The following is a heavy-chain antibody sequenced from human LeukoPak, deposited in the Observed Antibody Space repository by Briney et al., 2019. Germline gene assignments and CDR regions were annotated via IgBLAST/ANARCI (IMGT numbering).Heavy chain of an antibody. D-gene: IGHD1-26*01. CDR3: ARDRVGATDYFDY. CDR2: VSYDGSNK. V-gene: IGHV3-30-3*01. Sequence: GRSLRLSCAASGFTFSSYAMHWVRQAPGKGLEWVAVVSYDGSNKYYADSVKGRFTISRDNSKNTLYLQMNSLRAEDTAVYYCARDRVGATDYFDYWGQGTLVTVSS. CDR1: GFTFSSYA. J-gene: IGHJ4*02.